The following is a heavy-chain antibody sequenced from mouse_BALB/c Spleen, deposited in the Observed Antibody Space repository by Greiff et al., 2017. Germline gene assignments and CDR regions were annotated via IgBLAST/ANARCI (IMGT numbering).Heavy chain of an antibody. CDR3: ARSPLRRYAMDY. J-gene: IGHJ4*01. D-gene: IGHD1-1*01. Sequence: EVQGVESGGGLVQPGGSRKLSCAASGFTFSSFGMHWVRQAPEKGLEWVAYISSGSSTIYYADTVKGRFTISRDNPKNTLFLQMTSLRSEDTAMYYCARSPLRRYAMDYWGQGTSVTVSA. V-gene: IGHV5-17*02. CDR1: GFTFSSFG. CDR2: ISSGSSTI.